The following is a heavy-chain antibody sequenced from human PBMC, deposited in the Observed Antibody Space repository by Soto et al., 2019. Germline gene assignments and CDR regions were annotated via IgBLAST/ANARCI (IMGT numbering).Heavy chain of an antibody. CDR2: IYYSGNT. CDR1: GGSISSRNYY. V-gene: IGHV4-39*07. CDR3: ARDQWLVHNWFDP. J-gene: IGHJ5*02. D-gene: IGHD6-19*01. Sequence: PSETLSLTCTVSGGSISSRNYYWGWIRQPPGKGLEWIGSIYYSGNTDYNPSLKSRVTISVDTSKNQFSLKLSSVTAADTAVYYCARDQWLVHNWFDPWGQGTLVTVSS.